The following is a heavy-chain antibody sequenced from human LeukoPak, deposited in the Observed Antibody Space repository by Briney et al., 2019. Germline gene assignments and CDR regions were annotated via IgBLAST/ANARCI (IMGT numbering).Heavy chain of an antibody. CDR1: GYTLTELS. CDR2: FDPEDGET. J-gene: IGHJ4*02. CDR3: ATGLPPNCSSTSCYHY. D-gene: IGHD2-2*01. V-gene: IGHV1-24*01. Sequence: GASVKVSCKVSGYTLTELSMHWVRQAPGKGLEWMGGFDPEDGETIYAQKFRGRVTMTEDTSTDTAYMELSSLRSEDTAVYYCATGLPPNCSSTSCYHYWGQGTLVTVSS.